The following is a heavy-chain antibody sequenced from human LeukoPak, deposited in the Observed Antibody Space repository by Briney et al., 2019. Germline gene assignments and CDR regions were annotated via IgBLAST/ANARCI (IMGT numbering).Heavy chain of an antibody. CDR3: ASSYGSGFDGF. J-gene: IGHJ4*02. D-gene: IGHD3-10*01. CDR1: GFTFSSYG. V-gene: IGHV3-33*01. Sequence: PGGSLRLYCAASGFTFSSYGMHWVRQAPGKGLEWVAVIWYDGSNKYYADSVKGRFTISRDNSKNTLYLQMNSLRAEDTAVYYCASSYGSGFDGFWGQGTLVTVSS. CDR2: IWYDGSNK.